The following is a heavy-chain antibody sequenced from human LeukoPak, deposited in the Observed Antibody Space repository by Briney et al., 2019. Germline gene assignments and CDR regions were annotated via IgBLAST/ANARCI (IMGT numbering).Heavy chain of an antibody. CDR1: GFTFSSYA. D-gene: IGHD2-21*01. V-gene: IGHV3-23*01. J-gene: IGHJ4*02. CDR3: ARGALIPDF. Sequence: GGSLRPSCAASGFTFSSYAMTWVRQAPGKGLAWVSSISKSDGSTYYADSVEGRFTISRDNSKNTVYLHMDSLRVEDTAIYYCARGALIPDFRGQGTLVTVSS. CDR2: ISKSDGST.